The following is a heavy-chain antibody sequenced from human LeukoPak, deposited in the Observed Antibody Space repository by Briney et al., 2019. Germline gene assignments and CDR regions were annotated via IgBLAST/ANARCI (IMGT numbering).Heavy chain of an antibody. CDR1: GYTFTSHG. D-gene: IGHD5-18*01. CDR3: AREIGPRQLHLWGAAFDL. CDR2: ISAYNGNT. Sequence: ASVKVSCKPSGYTFTSHGITWVRQAPGQGLEWVGWISAYNGNTKYAQKFQGRVTMTTDASTSTVYMELRSLRSDDTAVYYCAREIGPRQLHLWGAAFDLWGQGTLVTVSS. V-gene: IGHV1-18*01. J-gene: IGHJ4*02.